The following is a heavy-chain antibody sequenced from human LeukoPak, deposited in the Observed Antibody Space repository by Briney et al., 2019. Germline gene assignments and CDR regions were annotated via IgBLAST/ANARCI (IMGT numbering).Heavy chain of an antibody. CDR1: GFTFTSYA. Sequence: GGSLRLSCAASGFTFTSYAMHWVRQAPGKGLEYVSAISSNGGSTYYANSVKGRFTISRDNSKSTLYLQMGSLRAEDMAVYYCARRSSGWYSDYWGQGTLVTVYS. CDR3: ARRSSGWYSDY. J-gene: IGHJ4*02. V-gene: IGHV3-64*01. CDR2: ISSNGGST. D-gene: IGHD6-19*01.